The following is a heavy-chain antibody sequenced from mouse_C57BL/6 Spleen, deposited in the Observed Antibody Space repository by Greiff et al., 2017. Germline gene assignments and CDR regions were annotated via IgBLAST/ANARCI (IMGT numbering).Heavy chain of an antibody. V-gene: IGHV5-4*03. D-gene: IGHD2-3*01. Sequence: EVKLVESGGGLVKPGGSLKLSCAASGFTFSSYAMSWVRQTPEKRLEWVATISDGGSYTYYPDNVKGRFTISRDNAKTNLYLQMSHLKSEDTAMYYCARGVIYDGYLYAMDYWGQGTSVTVSS. J-gene: IGHJ4*01. CDR1: GFTFSSYA. CDR3: ARGVIYDGYLYAMDY. CDR2: ISDGGSYT.